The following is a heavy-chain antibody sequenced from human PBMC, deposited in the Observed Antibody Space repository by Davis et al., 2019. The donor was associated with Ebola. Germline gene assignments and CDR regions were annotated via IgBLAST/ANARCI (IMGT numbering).Heavy chain of an antibody. J-gene: IGHJ4*02. CDR2: IYYSGST. D-gene: IGHD3-22*01. V-gene: IGHV4-59*01. CDR1: GGSISSYY. Sequence: MPSETLSLTCTVSGGSISSYYWSWIRQPPGKGLEWIGYIYYSGSTNYNPSLKSRVTISVDTSKNQFSLKLSSVTAADTAVYYCAREPRYYYDSSGYYRSDYFDYWGQGTLVNVSS. CDR3: AREPRYYYDSSGYYRSDYFDY.